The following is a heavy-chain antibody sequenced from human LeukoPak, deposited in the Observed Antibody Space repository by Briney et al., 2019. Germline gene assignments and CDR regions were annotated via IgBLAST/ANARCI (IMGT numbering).Heavy chain of an antibody. Sequence: GALRLSCAASGFTFSSYAMSWVRQAPGKGLEWVSAISDSGGSTYHVDSVKGRFTISRDNSKNTLYLQMNSLRPQDTAVYYCAKDYPSSLVDYWGQGTLVSVSS. J-gene: IGHJ4*02. CDR3: AKDYPSSLVDY. D-gene: IGHD6-6*01. CDR1: GFTFSSYA. V-gene: IGHV3-23*01. CDR2: ISDSGGST.